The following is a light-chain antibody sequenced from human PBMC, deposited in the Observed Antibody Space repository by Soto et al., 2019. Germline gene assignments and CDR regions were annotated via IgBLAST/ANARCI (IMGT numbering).Light chain of an antibody. CDR2: GDT. V-gene: IGLV2-23*01. CDR1: SSDVENYNL. CDR3: SLYAGSTEV. J-gene: IGLJ2*01. Sequence: QSALAQPASVSGSPGQSITISCTGTSSDVENYNLVSWYQQHPGKAPKLMIFGDTQRPSGISHRFSGSRSGNTASLTISGLQADDEDDYYCSLYAGSTEVFGGGTKLTVL.